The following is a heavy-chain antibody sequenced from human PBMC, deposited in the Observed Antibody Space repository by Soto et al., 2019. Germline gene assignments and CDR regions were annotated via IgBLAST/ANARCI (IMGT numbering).Heavy chain of an antibody. CDR3: ARDLASGSYYFDY. CDR1: GYTFTSYY. D-gene: IGHD1-26*01. J-gene: IGHJ4*02. Sequence: VASVKVSCKASGYTFTSYYMHWARQAPGQGLEWMGWISAYNGNTNYAQKLQGRVTMTTDTSTSTAYMELRSLRSDDTAVYYCARDLASGSYYFDYWGQGTLVTVSS. CDR2: ISAYNGNT. V-gene: IGHV1-18*04.